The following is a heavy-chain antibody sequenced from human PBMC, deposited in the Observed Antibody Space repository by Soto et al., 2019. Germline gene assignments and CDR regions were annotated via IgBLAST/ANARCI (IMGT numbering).Heavy chain of an antibody. D-gene: IGHD2-15*01. V-gene: IGHV3-30*18. Sequence: QVQLVESGGGVVQPGRSLRLSCAASGFSFSNCGMHLVRQAPGKGLEWVAAISFDGNDKYYSESVKGRFTISRDNSKNTLFLQMNSLRVEDTAVYYCVKGSEVARQELDYWGQGTLVTVSS. CDR3: VKGSEVARQELDY. CDR1: GFSFSNCG. CDR2: ISFDGNDK. J-gene: IGHJ4*02.